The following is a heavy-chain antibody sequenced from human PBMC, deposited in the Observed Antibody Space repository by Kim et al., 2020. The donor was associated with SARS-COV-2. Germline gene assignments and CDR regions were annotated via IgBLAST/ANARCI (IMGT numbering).Heavy chain of an antibody. Sequence: ASVKVSCKASGYTFTGYYMHWVRQAPGQGLEWMGWINPNSGGTNYAQKFQGWVTMTRDTSISTAYMELSRLRSDDTAVYYCARACFTLSGYDFSQRCFDYWGQGTLVTVSS. V-gene: IGHV1-2*04. D-gene: IGHD5-12*01. CDR2: INPNSGGT. CDR3: ARACFTLSGYDFSQRCFDY. CDR1: GYTFTGYY. J-gene: IGHJ4*02.